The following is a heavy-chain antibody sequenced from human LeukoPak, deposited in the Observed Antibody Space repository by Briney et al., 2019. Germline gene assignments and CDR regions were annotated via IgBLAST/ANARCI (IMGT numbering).Heavy chain of an antibody. J-gene: IGHJ4*02. CDR3: VRESRPGGAMGLYHNLDY. Sequence: GGSLRLSCAASGFTFDDYAMHWVRQGPGKGLEWVSGVSWNNGSIGYADSVKGRFTISRDNTKNLLFLEMNNLRGDDTAIYYCVRESRPGGAMGLYHNLDYWGQGTLVAVSS. CDR1: GFTFDDYA. D-gene: IGHD1-1*01. V-gene: IGHV3-9*01. CDR2: VSWNNGSI.